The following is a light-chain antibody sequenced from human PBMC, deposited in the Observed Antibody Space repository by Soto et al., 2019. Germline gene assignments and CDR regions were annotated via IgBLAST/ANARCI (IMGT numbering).Light chain of an antibody. CDR1: QSISRR. CDR2: AAS. V-gene: IGKV1-39*01. CDR3: QQSHSRVT. Sequence: DIQMSQSPSSLSASLGDGVTITCGAGQSISRRVSWYQQKPGKAPRLLIYAASNLQTGVSSRFSGSGSGTDFTLTISSLQPEDFATYYCQQSHSRVTFGQGTKVDIK. J-gene: IGKJ1*01.